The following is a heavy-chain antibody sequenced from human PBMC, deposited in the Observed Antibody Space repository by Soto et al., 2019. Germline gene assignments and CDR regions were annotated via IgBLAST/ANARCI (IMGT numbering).Heavy chain of an antibody. Sequence: QVQLVESGGGVVQPGGSLRLSCAASGFSFSTYGMHWVRQAPGKGLEWVAVIWNDGSNKYYIDSVNGRFTVSRDNSKNTLDLKMNSLIAEATAMYFCARDQQGATWDWGQGTLVTVSS. CDR2: IWNDGSNK. J-gene: IGHJ4*02. CDR1: GFSFSTYG. V-gene: IGHV3-33*01. CDR3: ARDQQGATWD. D-gene: IGHD1-26*01.